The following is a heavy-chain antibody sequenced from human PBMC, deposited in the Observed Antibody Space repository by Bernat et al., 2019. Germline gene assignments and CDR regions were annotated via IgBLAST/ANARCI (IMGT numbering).Heavy chain of an antibody. CDR3: TRYPRDGYSRGWVAFDI. Sequence: QLQLQESGPGLVKPSETLSLTCTVSRDSVISGNSYCGWIRQPPGKELEWIGSIYYSGTTYYNPSLKSRVTMSVDTSKNQFSLRLSSVTAADTAVYYCTRYPRDGYSRGWVAFDIWGQGTMVTVSS. V-gene: IGHV4-39*01. J-gene: IGHJ3*02. D-gene: IGHD6-19*01. CDR2: IYYSGTT. CDR1: RDSVISGNSY.